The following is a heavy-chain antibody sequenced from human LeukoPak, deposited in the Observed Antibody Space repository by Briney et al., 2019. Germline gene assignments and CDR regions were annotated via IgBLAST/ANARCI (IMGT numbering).Heavy chain of an antibody. CDR3: ARTGLLWFGEFTCYFDY. D-gene: IGHD3-10*01. Sequence: KTSETLSLTCAVYGGPFSGYYWSWIRQSPGKGLEWIGSIYYSGSTYYNPSLKSRVTISVDTSKNQFSLKLSSVTAADTAVYYCARTGLLWFGEFTCYFDYWGQGTLVTVSS. CDR1: GGPFSGYY. J-gene: IGHJ4*02. V-gene: IGHV4-34*01. CDR2: IYYSGST.